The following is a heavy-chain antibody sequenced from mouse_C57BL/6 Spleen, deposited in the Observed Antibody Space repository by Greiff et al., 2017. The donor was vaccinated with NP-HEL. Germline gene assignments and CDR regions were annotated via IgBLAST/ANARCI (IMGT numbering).Heavy chain of an antibody. J-gene: IGHJ4*01. CDR1: GFSLTSYG. V-gene: IGHV2-2*01. D-gene: IGHD2-13*01. CDR3: AREENYAENAMDY. Sequence: QVQLQQSGPGLVQPSQSLSITCTVSGFSLTSYGVHWVRQSPGKGLEWLGVIWSGGSTDYNAAFISRLSISKDNSKSQVFFKMNSLQADDTAIYYCAREENYAENAMDYWGQGTSVTVSS. CDR2: IWSGGST.